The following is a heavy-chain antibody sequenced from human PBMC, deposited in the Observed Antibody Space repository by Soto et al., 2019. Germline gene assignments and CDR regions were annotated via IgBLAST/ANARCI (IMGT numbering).Heavy chain of an antibody. J-gene: IGHJ4*02. V-gene: IGHV4-59*01. Sequence: QVQLQESGPGLVKPSETLSLTCTVSGGSISSYHWSWIRQSPGKGLEWIGYIYYSGSTNYNPSLKSRVTISVDTSKNQFSLKVSSMTAADTAVYYCARVSNSGWYTPGGYFDYWGQGTLVTVSS. CDR3: ARVSNSGWYTPGGYFDY. D-gene: IGHD6-19*01. CDR2: IYYSGST. CDR1: GGSISSYH.